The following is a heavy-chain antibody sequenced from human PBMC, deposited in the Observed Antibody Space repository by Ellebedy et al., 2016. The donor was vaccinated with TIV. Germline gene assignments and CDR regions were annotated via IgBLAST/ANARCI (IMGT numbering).Heavy chain of an antibody. J-gene: IGHJ4*02. CDR1: GFTFSSSW. V-gene: IGHV3-74*01. CDR3: ARDPYNWNGPFDY. D-gene: IGHD1-20*01. Sequence: GESLKISCAASGFTFSSSWVHWVRQVPGKGLVWVARINGDGSNIGYADSVKGLLTLSRDNAKSTLYLQMNSLRAEDTAVYYCARDPYNWNGPFDYWGQGTLVTVSS. CDR2: INGDGSNI.